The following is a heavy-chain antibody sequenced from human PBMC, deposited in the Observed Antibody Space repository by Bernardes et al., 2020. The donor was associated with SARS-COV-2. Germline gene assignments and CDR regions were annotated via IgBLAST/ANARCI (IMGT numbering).Heavy chain of an antibody. Sequence: ASVKVSCMASGYTFTSYYMHWVRQAPGQGLEWMGIINPSGGSTSYAQKFQGRVTMTRDTSTSTVYMELSSLRSEDTAVYYCARDGEGATYYGHWFDPWGQGTLVTVSS. D-gene: IGHD1-26*01. CDR2: INPSGGST. J-gene: IGHJ5*02. CDR1: GYTFTSYY. V-gene: IGHV1-46*01. CDR3: ARDGEGATYYGHWFDP.